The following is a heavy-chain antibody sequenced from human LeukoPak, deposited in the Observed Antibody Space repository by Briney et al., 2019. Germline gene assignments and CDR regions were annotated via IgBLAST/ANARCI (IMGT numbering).Heavy chain of an antibody. J-gene: IGHJ4*02. V-gene: IGHV4-59*01. CDR3: ARDYYGSSGAPFFDY. D-gene: IGHD3-22*01. CDR1: GGSISTYY. Sequence: SETLSLTCTVSGGSISTYYWSWIRQPPGKGLEWFGYIYYSGSTNYNPSLKRRVTISVDTSTNQFSLKLSSVTAADTAVYYCARDYYGSSGAPFFDYWGQGTLVTVSS. CDR2: IYYSGST.